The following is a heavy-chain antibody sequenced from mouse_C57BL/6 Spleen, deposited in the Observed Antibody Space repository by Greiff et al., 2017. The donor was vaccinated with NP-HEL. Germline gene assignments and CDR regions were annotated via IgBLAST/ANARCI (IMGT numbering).Heavy chain of an antibody. CDR1: GFTFSSYG. CDR3: ARMARTIN. Sequence: EVQRVESGGGLVQPGGSLKLSCAASGFTFSSYGMSWVRQTPDKRLELVATINSNGGSTHYPDSVKGRFTISRDNAQDTLYLQMSSLKSEDTAMYYCARMARTINWGQGTTLTVSS. J-gene: IGHJ2*01. V-gene: IGHV5-6-3*01. CDR2: INSNGGST.